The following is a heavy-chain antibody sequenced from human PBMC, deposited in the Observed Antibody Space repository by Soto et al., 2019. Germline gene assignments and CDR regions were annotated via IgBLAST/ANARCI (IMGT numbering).Heavy chain of an antibody. D-gene: IGHD6-13*01. Sequence: QMQLQESGPELVKPSQTLSLICTVSGYSMTSGGYYWSWIRHLPGKGLEWIGYIYYSGGTQFNPSLMSRVSMSVETSKNQFSLRLSPVTAADTGVYYCALLLGSQQHYFFAIDVWGQGTTDTVSS. CDR1: GYSMTSGGYY. CDR3: ALLLGSQQHYFFAIDV. V-gene: IGHV4-31*03. CDR2: IYYSGGT. J-gene: IGHJ6*02.